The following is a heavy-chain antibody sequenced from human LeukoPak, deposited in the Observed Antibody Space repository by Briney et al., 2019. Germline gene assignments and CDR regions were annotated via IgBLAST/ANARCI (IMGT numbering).Heavy chain of an antibody. Sequence: SETLSLTCTVSGGSISNYYWSWIRQPRGKGLEWMGYIYYSGSTNYNPSLKSRVTMSVETSKNQFSLKVISVTAADTAVYYCARRYCSSSSCYSGFEYWGQGTLVTVSS. CDR1: GGSISNYY. D-gene: IGHD2-2*02. J-gene: IGHJ4*02. CDR3: ARRYCSSSSCYSGFEY. CDR2: IYYSGST. V-gene: IGHV4-59*08.